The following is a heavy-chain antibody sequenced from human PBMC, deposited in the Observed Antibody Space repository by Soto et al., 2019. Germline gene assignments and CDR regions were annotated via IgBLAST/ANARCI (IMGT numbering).Heavy chain of an antibody. CDR2: AHSTGRT. J-gene: IGHJ4*02. CDR3: ARDIRGYSRALDY. V-gene: IGHV4-61*01. Sequence: PSETLSLTCSVSGDSVHSENYYWTWIRQSPGKGLEWIGYAHSTGRTNYNPSLRSRVTISVDTPMNQFSLKLTSVTAADTAVYYCARDIRGYSRALDYWGQGTLVTVS. CDR1: GDSVHSENYY. D-gene: IGHD5-18*01.